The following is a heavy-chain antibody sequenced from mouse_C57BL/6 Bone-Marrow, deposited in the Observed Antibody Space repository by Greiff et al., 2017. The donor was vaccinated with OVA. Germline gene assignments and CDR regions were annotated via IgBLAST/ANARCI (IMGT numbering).Heavy chain of an antibody. J-gene: IGHJ3*01. CDR2: INPGSGGT. D-gene: IGHD2-3*01. CDR3: ARDGYYSFAY. CDR1: GYAFTNYL. V-gene: IGHV1-54*01. Sequence: LQESGAELVRPGTSVKVSCKASGYAFTNYLIEWVKQRPGQGLEWIGVINPGSGGTNYNEKFKGKATLTADKSSSTAYMQLSSLTSEDSAVYFCARDGYYSFAYWGQGTLVTVSA.